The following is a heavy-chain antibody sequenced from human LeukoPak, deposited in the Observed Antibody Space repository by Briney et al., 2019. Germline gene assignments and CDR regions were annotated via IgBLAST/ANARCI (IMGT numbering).Heavy chain of an antibody. D-gene: IGHD2-2*01. Sequence: GRSLRLSCAASGFTFSSYGMHWVRQAPGKGLEWVAVIWYDGSNKYYADSVKGRFTISRDNSKNTLYLQMNSLRAEDTAVYYCAKGDIVVVPAALEFDYWGQGTLVTVSS. CDR2: IWYDGSNK. CDR3: AKGDIVVVPAALEFDY. CDR1: GFTFSSYG. J-gene: IGHJ4*02. V-gene: IGHV3-33*06.